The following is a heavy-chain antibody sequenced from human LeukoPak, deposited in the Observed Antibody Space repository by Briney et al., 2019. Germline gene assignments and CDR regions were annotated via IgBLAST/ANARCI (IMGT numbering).Heavy chain of an antibody. D-gene: IGHD2-21*01. CDR1: GFTFSSYG. J-gene: IGHJ6*03. CDR3: AKFRESYMVVPNSGMDV. V-gene: IGHV3-30*18. CDR2: ISYDGSNK. Sequence: GGSLRLSCAASGFTFSSYGMHWVRQAPGKGLEWVAVISYDGSNKYYADSVKGRFTISRDNSKNTLYLQMNSLRAEDTAVYYCAKFRESYMVVPNSGMDVWGKGTTVTVSS.